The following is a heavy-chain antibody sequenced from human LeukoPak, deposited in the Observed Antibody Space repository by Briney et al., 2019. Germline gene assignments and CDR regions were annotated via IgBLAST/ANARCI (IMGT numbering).Heavy chain of an antibody. CDR1: GFTFSSYA. D-gene: IGHD3-22*01. J-gene: IGHJ4*02. Sequence: GASLRLSCAASGFTFSSYAMNWVRQAPGKGLEWVGFIRSEGHGGTPEYATSVKGRFTISRDDSKSIAYLQMNSLKTEDTAMYYCTRDSYSVDSGYFEFDYWGQGTLVAVSS. CDR3: TRDSYSVDSGYFEFDY. CDR2: IRSEGHGGTP. V-gene: IGHV3-49*02.